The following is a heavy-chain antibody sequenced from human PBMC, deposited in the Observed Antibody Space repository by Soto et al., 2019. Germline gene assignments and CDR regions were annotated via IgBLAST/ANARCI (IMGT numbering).Heavy chain of an antibody. D-gene: IGHD3-10*01. CDR3: ARDGMVRVVIITYYSYGMDV. V-gene: IGHV1-8*01. J-gene: IGHJ6*02. CDR2: MNPNSGNT. CDR1: GYTFTSYD. Sequence: AAVKPRCKASGYTFTSYDINWVRQATGQGLEWMGWMNPNSGNTGYAQKFQGRVTMTRNTSTSTAYMELSSLRSEDTAVYYCARDGMVRVVIITYYSYGMDVPCQAITLSVSS.